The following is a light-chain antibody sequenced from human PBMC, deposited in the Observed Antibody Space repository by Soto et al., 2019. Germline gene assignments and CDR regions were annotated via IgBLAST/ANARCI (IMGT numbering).Light chain of an antibody. V-gene: IGLV1-40*01. Sequence: QSVLTQPPSVSGAPGQRVTISCTGSSSNIGACYDVHWYQQLPGTAPKLLIYDNSNRPSGVPDRFSGSKSGTSASLAITGLQAEDEADYYCQSYDSSLSGSWVFGGGTKRTVL. CDR1: SSNIGACYD. CDR2: DNS. CDR3: QSYDSSLSGSWV. J-gene: IGLJ3*02.